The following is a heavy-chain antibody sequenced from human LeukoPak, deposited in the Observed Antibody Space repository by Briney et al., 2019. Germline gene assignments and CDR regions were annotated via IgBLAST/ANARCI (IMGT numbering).Heavy chain of an antibody. D-gene: IGHD2-21*01. CDR3: ARDGYCGGDCYDAFDI. CDR1: GFTFSSYS. J-gene: IGHJ3*02. V-gene: IGHV3-21*01. CDR2: ISSSSSYI. Sequence: PGGSLRLSCAASGFTFSSYSMNWVRQAPGKGLEWVSSISSSSSYIYYADSVKGRFTISRDNAKNSLYPQMNSLRAEDTAVYYCARDGYCGGDCYDAFDIWGQGTMVTVSS.